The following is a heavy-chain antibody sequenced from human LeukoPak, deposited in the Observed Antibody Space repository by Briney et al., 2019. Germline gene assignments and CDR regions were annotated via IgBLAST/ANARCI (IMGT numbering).Heavy chain of an antibody. CDR3: ARANMVRGVGSFFDRNWFDP. J-gene: IGHJ5*02. D-gene: IGHD3-10*01. Sequence: ASVKVSCKASGGTFSSYAISWVRQAPGQGLEWMGGIIPIFGTANYAQKFQGRVTITADESTSTAYMELSSLRSEDTAVYYCARANMVRGVGSFFDRNWFDPWGQGTLVTVSS. CDR1: GGTFSSYA. V-gene: IGHV1-69*13. CDR2: IIPIFGTA.